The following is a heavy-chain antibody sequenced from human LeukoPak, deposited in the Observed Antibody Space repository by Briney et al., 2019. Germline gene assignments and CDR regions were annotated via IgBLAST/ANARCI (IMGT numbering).Heavy chain of an antibody. CDR2: IYTSGST. J-gene: IGHJ4*02. CDR1: GGSISSSSYY. V-gene: IGHV4-61*02. D-gene: IGHD5-18*01. Sequence: SETLSLTCTVSGGSISSSSYYWSWIRQPAGKGLEWIGRIYTSGSTNYNPSLKSRVTMSVDTSKNQFSLKLSSVTAADTAVYYCARGYTATDYWGQGTLVTVSS. CDR3: ARGYTATDY.